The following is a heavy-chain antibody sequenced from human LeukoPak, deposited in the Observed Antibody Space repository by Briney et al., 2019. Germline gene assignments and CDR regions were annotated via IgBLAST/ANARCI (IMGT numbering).Heavy chain of an antibody. CDR1: GFTFSICA. CDR2: IGGSGINT. Sequence: PGGSLRLSCAASGFTFSICAMSWVRQAPGKGLEWVSSIGGSGINTFYIDSVRGRFTISRDNSKNTLSLQLTSLRAEDTAVYYCVKETDGVLEYWGQGTLVTVSS. J-gene: IGHJ4*02. D-gene: IGHD3-10*01. V-gene: IGHV3-23*05. CDR3: VKETDGVLEY.